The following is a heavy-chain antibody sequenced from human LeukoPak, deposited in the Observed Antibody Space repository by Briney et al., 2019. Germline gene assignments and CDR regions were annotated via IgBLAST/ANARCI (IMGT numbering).Heavy chain of an antibody. CDR1: GDSINNYH. CDR3: ARREVRGSRFEY. Sequence: KPSETLSLTCTVSGDSINNYHWSWIRQPPGKGLEWIGYIYYSGSTNYNPSLKSRVTLSVDTSKNQFSLKLSSVTAADTAFYYCARREVRGSRFEYWGQGILVTVSS. V-gene: IGHV4-59*08. D-gene: IGHD3-10*01. J-gene: IGHJ4*02. CDR2: IYYSGST.